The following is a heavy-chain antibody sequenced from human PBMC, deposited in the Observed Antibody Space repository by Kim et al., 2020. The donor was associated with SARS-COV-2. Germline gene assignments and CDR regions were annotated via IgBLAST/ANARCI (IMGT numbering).Heavy chain of an antibody. V-gene: IGHV4-34*01. J-gene: IGHJ3*02. D-gene: IGHD3-10*01. Sequence: YNPSLKSRVTISVDASKNQFSLKLSSVTAADTAVYYCARGGGYYYGLFDIWGQGTMVTVSS. CDR3: ARGGGYYYGLFDI.